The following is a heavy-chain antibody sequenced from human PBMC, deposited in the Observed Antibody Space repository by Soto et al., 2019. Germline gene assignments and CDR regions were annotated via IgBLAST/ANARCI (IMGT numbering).Heavy chain of an antibody. V-gene: IGHV3-33*01. D-gene: IGHD1-26*01. Sequence: GGSLRLSCAASGFTFSSYGMHWVRQAPGKGLEWVAVIWYDGSNKYYADSVKGRFTISRDNSKNTLYLQMNSLRAEDTAVYYCARERFDIVGATSVDNWFDPWGQGTLVTVSS. J-gene: IGHJ5*02. CDR2: IWYDGSNK. CDR3: ARERFDIVGATSVDNWFDP. CDR1: GFTFSSYG.